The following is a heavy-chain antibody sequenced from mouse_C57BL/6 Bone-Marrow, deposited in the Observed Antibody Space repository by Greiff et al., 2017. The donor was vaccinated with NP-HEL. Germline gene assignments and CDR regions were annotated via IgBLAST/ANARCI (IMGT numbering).Heavy chain of an antibody. J-gene: IGHJ4*01. CDR3: ARHSGTVYAMDY. D-gene: IGHD4-1*01. Sequence: EVHLVESGGDLVKPGGSLKLSCAASGFTFSSYGMSWVRQTPDKRLEWVATISSGGSYTYYPDSVKGRFTISRDNAKNTLYLQMSSLKSEDTAMYYCARHSGTVYAMDYWGQGTSVTVSS. CDR1: GFTFSSYG. CDR2: ISSGGSYT. V-gene: IGHV5-6*01.